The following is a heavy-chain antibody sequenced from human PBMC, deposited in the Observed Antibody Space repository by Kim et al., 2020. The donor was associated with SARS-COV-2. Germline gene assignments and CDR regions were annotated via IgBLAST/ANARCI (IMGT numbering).Heavy chain of an antibody. D-gene: IGHD1-26*01. CDR1: GFTFSSYA. V-gene: IGHV3-23*01. J-gene: IGHJ4*02. CDR2: ISGSGGST. Sequence: GGSLRLSCAASGFTFSSYAMSWVRQAPGKGLEWVSAISGSGGSTYYADSVKGRFTISRDNSKNTLYLQMNSLRAEDTAVYYCAKGRGGGHSVSYSDFDYWGQGTLVTVSS. CDR3: AKGRGGGHSVSYSDFDY.